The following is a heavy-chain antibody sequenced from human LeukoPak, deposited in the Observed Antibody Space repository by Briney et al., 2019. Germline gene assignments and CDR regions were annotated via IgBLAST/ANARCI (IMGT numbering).Heavy chain of an antibody. D-gene: IGHD6-19*01. Sequence: PGGSLRLSCAASEFTFSSYAMSWVRQAPGKGLEWVSGISGSGGSTYSADSVKGRFTISRDNSKNTLYLQMNSLRAEDTAVYYCAKDSSSAAVAPFDYWGQGTLVTVSS. CDR2: ISGSGGST. J-gene: IGHJ4*02. CDR3: AKDSSSAAVAPFDY. CDR1: EFTFSSYA. V-gene: IGHV3-23*01.